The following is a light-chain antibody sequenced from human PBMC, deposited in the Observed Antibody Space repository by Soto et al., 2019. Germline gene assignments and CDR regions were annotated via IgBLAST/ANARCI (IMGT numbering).Light chain of an antibody. CDR1: SSDVGGYDY. J-gene: IGLJ2*01. Sequence: QSALTQPASVSGSPGQSITISCTGSSSDVGGYDYVCWYQHYPGKPPKLIIYAVTDRPSGVSNRFSGSTSGNTASLIIVGLQAEDEADYYCSSYTTRSTVVFGGGTKLTVL. CDR2: AVT. V-gene: IGLV2-14*03. CDR3: SSYTTRSTVV.